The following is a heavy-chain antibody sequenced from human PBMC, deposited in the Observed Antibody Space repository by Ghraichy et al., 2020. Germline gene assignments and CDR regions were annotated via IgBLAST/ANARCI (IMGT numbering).Heavy chain of an antibody. Sequence: SETLSLTCAVYGGSFSDYDWTWIRQPPENGLEWIGEINDSGSIDYNASLKSRVSISLDTSKNQFSLKLSSVTAADTAVYFCARVVFSNNWTPVHWFDPWGQGTLVIVSS. D-gene: IGHD1-1*01. V-gene: IGHV4-34*01. CDR3: ARVVFSNNWTPVHWFDP. CDR1: GGSFSDYD. CDR2: INDSGSI. J-gene: IGHJ5*02.